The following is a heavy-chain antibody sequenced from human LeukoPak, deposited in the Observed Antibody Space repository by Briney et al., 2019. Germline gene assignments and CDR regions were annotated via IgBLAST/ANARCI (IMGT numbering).Heavy chain of an antibody. J-gene: IGHJ4*02. CDR1: GFTFSSYA. D-gene: IGHD6-13*01. Sequence: GGSLRLSCVASGFTFSSYAVTWVRRAPGKGLEWVSAISGSGGSTYYADSVKGRFTISRDNSKNTLYLQMNSLRAEDTAVYSCAKTKGYPYYFDYWGQGILVTVSS. V-gene: IGHV3-23*01. CDR2: ISGSGGST. CDR3: AKTKGYPYYFDY.